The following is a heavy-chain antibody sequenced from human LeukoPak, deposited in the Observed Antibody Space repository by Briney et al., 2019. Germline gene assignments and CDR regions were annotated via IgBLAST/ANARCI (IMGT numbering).Heavy chain of an antibody. CDR3: ARVARGYSYGTNWFDP. CDR2: ISSSSSYI. J-gene: IGHJ5*02. D-gene: IGHD5-18*01. CDR1: GFTFSSYS. Sequence: GGSLRLSCAASGFTFSSYSMNWVRQAPGKGLEWVSSISSSSSYIYYADSVKGRFTISRDNAKNSLYLQMNSLRAEDTAVYYCARVARGYSYGTNWFDPWGQGTLVTVSS. V-gene: IGHV3-21*01.